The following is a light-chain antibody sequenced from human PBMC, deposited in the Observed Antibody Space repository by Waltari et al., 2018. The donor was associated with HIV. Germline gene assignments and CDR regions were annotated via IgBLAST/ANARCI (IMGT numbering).Light chain of an antibody. Sequence: SALTQPASVSGSPGQSIPIPCPGTSSDVGAYNLVSWYQQHPGKAPKFIIYEVNKRPSEVSIRFSGSKSGNTASLTISGLQAEDEADYYCCSYAGRSTLEVFGGGTKVTVL. CDR2: EVN. J-gene: IGLJ2*01. V-gene: IGLV2-23*02. CDR3: CSYAGRSTLEV. CDR1: SSDVGAYNL.